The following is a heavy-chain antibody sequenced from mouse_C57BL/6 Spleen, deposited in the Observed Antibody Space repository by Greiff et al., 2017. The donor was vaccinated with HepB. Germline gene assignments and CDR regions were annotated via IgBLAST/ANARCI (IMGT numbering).Heavy chain of an antibody. CDR2: INPNNGGT. D-gene: IGHD1-1*01. CDR1: GYTFTDYY. Sequence: EVQLQQSGPELVKPGASVKISCKASGYTFTDYYMNWVKQSHGKSLEWIGDINPNNGGTSYNQKFKGKATLTVDKSSSTAYMELRSLTSEDSAVYYCANLLPFYWGQGTTLTVSS. V-gene: IGHV1-26*01. CDR3: ANLLPFY. J-gene: IGHJ2*01.